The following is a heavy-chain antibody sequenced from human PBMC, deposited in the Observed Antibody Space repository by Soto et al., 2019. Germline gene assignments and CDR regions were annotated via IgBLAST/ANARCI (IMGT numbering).Heavy chain of an antibody. Sequence: SETLSLTCTVSGDSISSYYWSWIRQPPGKGLEWIGYIYYSGTTNYNPSLKSRVTISVDTSKNQFSLKLRSATAADTAVYYCARDRRYSYGPPSAFQIWGQGTRVTVSS. CDR3: ARDRRYSYGPPSAFQI. J-gene: IGHJ3*02. D-gene: IGHD5-18*01. CDR1: GDSISSYY. CDR2: IYYSGTT. V-gene: IGHV4-59*01.